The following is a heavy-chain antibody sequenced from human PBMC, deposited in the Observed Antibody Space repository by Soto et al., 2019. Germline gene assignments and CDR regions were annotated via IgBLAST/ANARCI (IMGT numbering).Heavy chain of an antibody. J-gene: IGHJ5*02. D-gene: IGHD1-26*01. Sequence: QVQLVQSGAEVKKPGSSVKVSCKASGGTFSSYAISWVRQAPGQGREWMGGIIPVFGTANYAQTFQGRVTIPAAESTSTAYVELRSLRSKDTAVYYCASRRYSWSYVAPGRFDPWGQGTLVTVSS. CDR3: ASRRYSWSYVAPGRFDP. CDR2: IIPVFGTA. V-gene: IGHV1-69*01. CDR1: GGTFSSYA.